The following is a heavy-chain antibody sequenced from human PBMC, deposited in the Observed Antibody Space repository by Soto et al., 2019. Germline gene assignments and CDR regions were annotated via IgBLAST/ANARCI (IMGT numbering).Heavy chain of an antibody. J-gene: IGHJ6*02. Sequence: ASLKVSCKASGYSVTSYYMHWVRQAPGQGLEWMGIINPNSGSTTYAQKFQGRVTMTRDTSTSTVYMELTSLTSGDTAVYYCARAGIAYCSSTTCYLYYYVMDVWGQGTTVTVSS. CDR1: GYSVTSYY. CDR3: ARAGIAYCSSTTCYLYYYVMDV. CDR2: INPNSGST. V-gene: IGHV1-46*01. D-gene: IGHD2-2*01.